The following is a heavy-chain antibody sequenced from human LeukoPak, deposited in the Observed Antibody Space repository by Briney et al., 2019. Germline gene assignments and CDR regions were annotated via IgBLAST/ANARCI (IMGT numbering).Heavy chain of an antibody. Sequence: GGSLRLSCAASGFTFGTYAMTWVRQAPGKGLEWVSSISHDATGTYYADSVKGRFTISRDKSKNTLYLQMNSLRAEDTAVYFCAKRDNSGWYSLDYWGQGTLVTVSS. V-gene: IGHV3-23*01. J-gene: IGHJ4*02. CDR3: AKRDNSGWYSLDY. CDR1: GFTFGTYA. D-gene: IGHD6-19*01. CDR2: ISHDATGT.